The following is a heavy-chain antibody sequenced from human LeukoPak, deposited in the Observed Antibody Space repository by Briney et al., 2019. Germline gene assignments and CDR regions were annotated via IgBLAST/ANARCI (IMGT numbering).Heavy chain of an antibody. CDR2: IIPIFGTA. D-gene: IGHD2-8*02. V-gene: IGHV1-69*01. CDR3: ARDHTGWFDP. Sequence: SVKVSCXASGGTFSSYAISWVRQALGQGLEWMGGIIPIFGTANCAQKFQGRVTITADESTSTAYMELSSLRSEDTAVYYCARDHTGWFDPWGQGTLVTVSS. CDR1: GGTFSSYA. J-gene: IGHJ5*02.